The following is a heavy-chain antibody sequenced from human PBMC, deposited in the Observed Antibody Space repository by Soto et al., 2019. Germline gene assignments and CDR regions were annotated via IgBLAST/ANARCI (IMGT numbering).Heavy chain of an antibody. J-gene: IGHJ4*02. CDR1: GGTFYTYT. Sequence: QVQLVQSGAEERMPGSSVQVSCKASGGTFYTYTFSWVPQAPGQGLEWMGSITPIYPTTNYAEKFQGRLTVTADGSTNTAHMELNSLTSADTAVYYFARIPRYSFPTSDDLDSWGQGTLVTVSS. D-gene: IGHD5-18*01. CDR2: ITPIYPTT. CDR3: ARIPRYSFPTSDDLDS. V-gene: IGHV1-69*15.